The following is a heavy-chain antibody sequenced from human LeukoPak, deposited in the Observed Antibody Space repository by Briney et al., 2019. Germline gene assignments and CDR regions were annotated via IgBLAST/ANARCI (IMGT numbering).Heavy chain of an antibody. CDR3: ARDRGIYDSSGYYDY. V-gene: IGHV3-7*01. CDR2: IKQDGSEK. D-gene: IGHD3-22*01. CDR1: GFTFSSYW. Sequence: GGSLRLSCAASGFTFSSYWMSWVRQAPGKGLEWVANIKQDGSEKYYVDSVKGRFTIYRDNAKNSLYLQMNSLRAEDTAVYYCARDRGIYDSSGYYDYWGQGTLVTVSS. J-gene: IGHJ4*02.